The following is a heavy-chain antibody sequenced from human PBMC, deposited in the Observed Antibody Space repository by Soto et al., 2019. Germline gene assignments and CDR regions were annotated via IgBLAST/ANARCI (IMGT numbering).Heavy chain of an antibody. V-gene: IGHV1-69*12. D-gene: IGHD2-15*01. CDR2: IIPIFGTT. J-gene: IGHJ6*02. CDR1: GDTFTSHA. Sequence: QVQLVQSGAEVKKPGSSVKVSCKASGDTFTSHAFSWVRQAPGQGLEWMGGIIPIFGTTNYAQRFQGRVTIAGDESTSAAYMGLSSLRSDDTAVYYCARLIDHTNPVVYGMDVWGQGTTVTVSS. CDR3: ARLIDHTNPVVYGMDV.